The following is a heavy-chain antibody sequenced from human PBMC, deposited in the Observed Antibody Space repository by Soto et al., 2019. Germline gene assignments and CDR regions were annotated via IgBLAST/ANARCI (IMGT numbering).Heavy chain of an antibody. CDR3: AATTWIQLSHYAMDV. D-gene: IGHD5-18*01. V-gene: IGHV1-58*02. CDR2: IVVGSGHT. J-gene: IGHJ6*02. Sequence: AASVKVSCKASGFTLTSSAMQWVRQARGQRLEWIGWIVVGSGHTNYAQKFQERVTTTRDMSTSTAYMELRSLRSEDTAVYYCAATTWIQLSHYAMDVWGQGTTVTVSS. CDR1: GFTLTSSA.